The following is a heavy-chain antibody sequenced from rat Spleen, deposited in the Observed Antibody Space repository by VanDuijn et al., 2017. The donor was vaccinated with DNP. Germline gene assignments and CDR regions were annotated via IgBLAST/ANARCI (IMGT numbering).Heavy chain of an antibody. CDR3: VRQGQLGFAY. CDR2: ISSSGRNT. J-gene: IGHJ3*01. V-gene: IGHV5S11*01. CDR1: GFTFSNYD. D-gene: IGHD1-10*01. Sequence: EVRLVESGGGLVQPGRSLKLSCAASGFTFSNYDMAWVRQAPTKGLEWVASISSSGRNTYYRDSVKGRFTISRDNAKSTLYLQMDSLRSEETASYYCVRQGQLGFAYWGQGTLVTVSS.